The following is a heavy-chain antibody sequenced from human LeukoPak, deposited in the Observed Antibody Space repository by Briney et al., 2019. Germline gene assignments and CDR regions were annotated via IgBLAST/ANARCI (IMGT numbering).Heavy chain of an antibody. J-gene: IGHJ4*02. D-gene: IGHD3-3*01. CDR2: IYYSGST. V-gene: IGHV4-31*03. Sequence: SQTLSLTCTVSGGPISSGGYYWSWIRQHPGKGLEWIGYIYYSGSTYYNPSLKSRVTISVDTSKNQFSLKLSSVTAADTAVYYCARDRLANDFWSGHSDWGQGTLVTVSS. CDR3: ARDRLANDFWSGHSD. CDR1: GGPISSGGYY.